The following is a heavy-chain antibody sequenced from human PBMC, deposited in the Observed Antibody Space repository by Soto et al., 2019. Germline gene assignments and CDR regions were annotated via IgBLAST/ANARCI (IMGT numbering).Heavy chain of an antibody. CDR3: LRGAWXVY. CDR1: GFTFSTFD. J-gene: IGHJ4*02. CDR2: IRGNDGST. Sequence: GGSLRLSCAASGFTFSTFDMTWVRQAPGKGLEWVSLIRGNDGSTHYADCVKGRFTISRDNSKNTLYLQMNSLRADDSALYFCLRGAWXVYWVQGNIVTVSS. V-gene: IGHV3-23*01.